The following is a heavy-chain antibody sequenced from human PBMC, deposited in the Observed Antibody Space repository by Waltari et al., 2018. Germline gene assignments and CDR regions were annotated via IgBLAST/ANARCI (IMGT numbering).Heavy chain of an antibody. CDR2: IYYSGST. V-gene: IGHV4-59*01. CDR3: ARGDYDSSGYYFYAFDI. Sequence: QVQLQESGPGLVKPSETLSLTCTVSGGSISSYYWRWIRQPPGKGLEWIGYIYYSGSTNYNPSLKSRVTISVDTSKNQFSLKLSSVTAADTAVYYCARGDYDSSGYYFYAFDIWGQGTMVTVSS. CDR1: GGSISSYY. J-gene: IGHJ3*02. D-gene: IGHD3-22*01.